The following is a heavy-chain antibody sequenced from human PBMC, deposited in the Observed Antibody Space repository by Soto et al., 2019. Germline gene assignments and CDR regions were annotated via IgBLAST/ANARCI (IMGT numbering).Heavy chain of an antibody. V-gene: IGHV4-39*07. CDR3: ARDLTTMTTGAFDI. Sequence: SETLSLTCTVSGGSISSSSYYWGWIRQPPGKGLEWIGRINHSGSTNYNPSLKSRVTISIDTSKNQFSLKLSSVTAADTAVYYCARDLTTMTTGAFDIWGQGTMVTVSS. CDR1: GGSISSSSYY. D-gene: IGHD4-17*01. J-gene: IGHJ3*02. CDR2: INHSGST.